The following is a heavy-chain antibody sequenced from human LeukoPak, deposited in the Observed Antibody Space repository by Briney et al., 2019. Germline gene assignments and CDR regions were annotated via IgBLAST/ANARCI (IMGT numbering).Heavy chain of an antibody. CDR3: ARGGYYYDSSGSGYFDY. CDR2: ISWNSGSI. Sequence: GGSLRLSCAASGFTFDDYAMHWVRQAPGKGPEWVSGISWNSGSIGYADSVKGRFTISRDNAKNSLYLQMNSLRAEDMALYYCARGGYYYDSSGSGYFDYWGQGTLVTVSS. V-gene: IGHV3-9*03. D-gene: IGHD3-22*01. J-gene: IGHJ4*02. CDR1: GFTFDDYA.